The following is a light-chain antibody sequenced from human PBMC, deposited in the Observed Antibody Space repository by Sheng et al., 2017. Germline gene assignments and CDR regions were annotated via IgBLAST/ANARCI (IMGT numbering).Light chain of an antibody. J-gene: IGKJ3*01. V-gene: IGKV2-28*01. CDR2: LGS. CDR3: MQTLQTPFT. CDR1: QSLLHRDGYSY. Sequence: DIVMTQSPLSLPVTPGEPASISCRSSQSLLHRDGYSYLNWYLQKPGQSPQLLIYLGSNRASGVPXRFSGSGAGTDFTLKVSRVEAEDVGVYYCMQTLQTPFTFGPGTKVDI.